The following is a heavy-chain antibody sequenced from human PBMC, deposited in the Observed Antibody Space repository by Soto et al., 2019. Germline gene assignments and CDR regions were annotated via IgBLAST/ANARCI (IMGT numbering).Heavy chain of an antibody. CDR3: ARASLDLGYCSGGSCPEYYYMDV. CDR1: GFTFSSFG. D-gene: IGHD2-15*01. J-gene: IGHJ6*03. V-gene: IGHV3-33*01. CDR2: IWYDGSNK. Sequence: GGSLRLSCAASGFTFSSFGMHWVSQAPGKGLEWVAVIWYDGSNKYYADSVKGRFTISRDNSKNTLYLQMNSLRAEDTAVYYCARASLDLGYCSGGSCPEYYYMDVWGKGTTVTVSS.